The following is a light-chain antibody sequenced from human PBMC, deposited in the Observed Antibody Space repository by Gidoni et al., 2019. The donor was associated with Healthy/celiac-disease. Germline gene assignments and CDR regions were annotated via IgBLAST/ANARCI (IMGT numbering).Light chain of an antibody. CDR2: EVS. CDR1: SNDVGGSND. CDR3: SSYAGSNNLVV. Sequence: QSALTQPTSASGSPGQSVTISCTGTSNDVGGSNDVSWYQQPPGKAPKLMIYEVSKRPSGVPDRFSGSKSGNTASLTVSGLQAEDEADYYCSSYAGSNNLVVFGGGTKLTVL. J-gene: IGLJ2*01. V-gene: IGLV2-8*01.